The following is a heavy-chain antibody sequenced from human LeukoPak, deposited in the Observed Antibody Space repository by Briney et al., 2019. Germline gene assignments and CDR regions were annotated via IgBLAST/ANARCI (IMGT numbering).Heavy chain of an antibody. CDR1: GGSFSSYY. CDR2: IYYSGST. Sequence: SETLSLTCAVHGGSFSSYYWGWIRQPPGKGLEWIGSIYYSGSTYYNPSLKSRVTISVDTSKNQFSLKLSSVTAADTAVYYCARQHKSYYMDVWGKGTTVTVSS. V-gene: IGHV4-39*01. J-gene: IGHJ6*03. CDR3: ARQHKSYYMDV.